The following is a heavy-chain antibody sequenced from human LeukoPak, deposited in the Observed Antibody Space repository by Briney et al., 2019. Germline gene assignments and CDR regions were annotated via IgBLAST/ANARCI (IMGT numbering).Heavy chain of an antibody. CDR3: AISESYFVDAFDI. D-gene: IGHD1-26*01. J-gene: IGHJ3*02. Sequence: GGSLRRSCAASGFTFSDYYVSWIRQAPGKGLEWVSYISSSGSTIYYADSVKGRFTISRDNAKNSLYLQMNSLRAEDTAVYYCAISESYFVDAFDIWGQGTMVTVSS. V-gene: IGHV3-11*01. CDR1: GFTFSDYY. CDR2: ISSSGSTI.